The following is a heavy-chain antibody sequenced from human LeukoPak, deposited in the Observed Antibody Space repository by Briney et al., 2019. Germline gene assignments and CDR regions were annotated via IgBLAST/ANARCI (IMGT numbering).Heavy chain of an antibody. Sequence: GGSLRLSCAASGFTFSSYWMSWVRQAPGKGLEWVANIKQDGSEKYYVDSVKGRFTISRDSAKNSLYLQMNSLRDEDTAVYHCARDLLEMATVWGQGTLVTVSS. D-gene: IGHD5-24*01. CDR1: GFTFSSYW. V-gene: IGHV3-7*04. J-gene: IGHJ4*02. CDR3: ARDLLEMATV. CDR2: IKQDGSEK.